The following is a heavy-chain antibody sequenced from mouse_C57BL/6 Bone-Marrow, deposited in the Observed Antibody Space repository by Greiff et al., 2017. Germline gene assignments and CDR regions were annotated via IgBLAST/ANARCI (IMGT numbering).Heavy chain of an antibody. CDR1: GFTFSSYG. J-gene: IGHJ4*01. V-gene: IGHV5-6*02. CDR2: ISSGGSYT. Sequence: EVKVVASGGDLVKPGGSLKLSCAASGFTFSSYGMSWVRQTPDKRLEWVATISSGGSYTYYPASVKGRFTISRDNAKNTLYLQMSSLKSEDTAMYYCARRDYYAMDDWGQGTSVTVSS. CDR3: ARRDYYAMDD.